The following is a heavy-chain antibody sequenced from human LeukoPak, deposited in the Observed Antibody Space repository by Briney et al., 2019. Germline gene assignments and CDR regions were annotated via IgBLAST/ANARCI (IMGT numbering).Heavy chain of an antibody. CDR1: GASIRSGDHY. Sequence: SETLSLTCTVSGASIRSGDHYWSWLRQSPGKGLEWIGYIYFSGSRSSNPSLRSRHTISVDTSKNQFSLKLSSVTAADTAIYYCARGGGGYTLYSFDYWGQGALVTVSS. CDR3: ARGGGGYTLYSFDY. CDR2: IYFSGSR. V-gene: IGHV4-30-4*08. D-gene: IGHD3-22*01. J-gene: IGHJ4*02.